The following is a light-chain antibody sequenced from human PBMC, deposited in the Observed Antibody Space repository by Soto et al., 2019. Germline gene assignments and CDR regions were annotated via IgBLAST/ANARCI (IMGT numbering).Light chain of an antibody. CDR1: QSVLYSSNNKNY. V-gene: IGKV4-1*01. CDR3: QKYYSTLLT. J-gene: IGKJ4*01. CDR2: RAS. Sequence: DIVMTQSPDSLAVSLGERATINCKSSQSVLYSSNNKNYLAWYQQKPGQPPKLPIHRASTRESGVPDRFSGSGSGTDFTLTISSLQAEDVAVYYCQKYYSTLLTFGGGTSVEIK.